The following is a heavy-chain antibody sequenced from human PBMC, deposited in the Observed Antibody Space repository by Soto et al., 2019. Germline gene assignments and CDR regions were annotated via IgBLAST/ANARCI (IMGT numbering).Heavy chain of an antibody. J-gene: IGHJ4*02. D-gene: IGHD2-8*02. CDR3: ARQYWYPPPGYFDY. CDR1: GGSISSSSYY. CDR2: IYYSGSN. V-gene: IGHV4-39*01. Sequence: SETLSLTCTVSGGSISSSSYYWGWIRQPPGKGLEWIGSIYYSGSNYYNPSLKSRVTISVDTSKNQFSLKLSSVTAADTAVYYCARQYWYPPPGYFDYWGQGTLVTVSS.